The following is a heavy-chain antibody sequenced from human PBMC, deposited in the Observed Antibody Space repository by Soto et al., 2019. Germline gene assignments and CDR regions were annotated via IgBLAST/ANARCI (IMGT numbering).Heavy chain of an antibody. J-gene: IGHJ4*02. CDR3: ARGHYYDSSFDY. Sequence: QVQLVGSGGGVVQPGRSLRLSCAASGFTFSSYGMHWVRQAPGKGLEWVAVIWYDGSNKYYADSVKGRFTISRDNSKNTLYLQMNSLRAEDTAVYYCARGHYYDSSFDYWGQGTLVTVSS. CDR2: IWYDGSNK. V-gene: IGHV3-33*01. D-gene: IGHD3-22*01. CDR1: GFTFSSYG.